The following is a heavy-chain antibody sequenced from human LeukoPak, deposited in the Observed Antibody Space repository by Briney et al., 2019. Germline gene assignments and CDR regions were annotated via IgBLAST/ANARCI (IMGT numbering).Heavy chain of an antibody. D-gene: IGHD3-22*01. Sequence: PGGSLRLSCAASGFTFSSYAMHWVRQAPGKGLEWVAVISCDGSNKYYADSVKGRFTISRDNSKNTLYLQMNSLRAEDTAVYYCARPYYYDSSGYYPFDYWGQGALVTVSS. J-gene: IGHJ4*02. CDR2: ISCDGSNK. V-gene: IGHV3-30-3*01. CDR1: GFTFSSYA. CDR3: ARPYYYDSSGYYPFDY.